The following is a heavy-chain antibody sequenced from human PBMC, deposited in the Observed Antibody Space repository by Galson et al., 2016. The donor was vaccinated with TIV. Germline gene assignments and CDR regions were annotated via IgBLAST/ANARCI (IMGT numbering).Heavy chain of an antibody. Sequence: SVKVSCKASGGTFSSYVIKWVRQAPGQGLEWMGGITPLFGTTNYAQKFQGRVTITADESTSTVYMELSSLRSEDTAVYYCAKDRNTAFDTYSYYYGMDVWGQGTTVTVSS. V-gene: IGHV1-69*13. J-gene: IGHJ6*02. CDR1: GGTFSSYV. D-gene: IGHD5-18*01. CDR2: ITPLFGTT. CDR3: AKDRNTAFDTYSYYYGMDV.